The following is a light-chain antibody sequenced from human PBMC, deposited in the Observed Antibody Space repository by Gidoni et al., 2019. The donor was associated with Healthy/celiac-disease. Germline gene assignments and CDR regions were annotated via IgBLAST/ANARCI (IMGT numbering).Light chain of an antibody. CDR1: QSISSY. Sequence: DIQMTQSPSSLSASVGDRVTITCRASQSISSYLNWYQKKPGTAPKLLIYAASSLQSGVPSRFSCSGSGTDFTLTISSLQPEDFATYYCQHSYSTPRTFGQGTKVEIK. V-gene: IGKV1-39*01. CDR3: QHSYSTPRT. CDR2: AAS. J-gene: IGKJ1*01.